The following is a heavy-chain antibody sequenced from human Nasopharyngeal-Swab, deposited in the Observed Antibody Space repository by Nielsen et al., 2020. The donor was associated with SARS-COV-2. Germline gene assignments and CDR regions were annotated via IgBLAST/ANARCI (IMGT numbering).Heavy chain of an antibody. CDR1: GFTFSDYY. J-gene: IGHJ5*02. D-gene: IGHD2-15*01. Sequence: GESLKISCAASGFTFSDYYMSWIRQAPGKGLEWVSYISSSSSYTNYADSVKGRFTISRDNAKNSLYLQMNSLRAEDTAVYYCARRGGYCSGGSCCDWFDPWGQGTLVTVSS. CDR3: ARRGGYCSGGSCCDWFDP. V-gene: IGHV3-11*06. CDR2: ISSSSSYT.